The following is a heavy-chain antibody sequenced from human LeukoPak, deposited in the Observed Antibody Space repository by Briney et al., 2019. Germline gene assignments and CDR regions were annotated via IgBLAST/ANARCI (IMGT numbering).Heavy chain of an antibody. J-gene: IGHJ6*02. CDR3: ATPNRYCSSTSCYRDYYGMDV. V-gene: IGHV1-2*02. CDR2: INPNSGGT. CDR1: GYTFTGYY. Sequence: ASVKVSCKASGYTFTGYYMDWVRQAPGQGLEWMGWINPNSGGTNYAQKFQGRVTMTRDTSISTAYMELSRLRSDGTAVYYCATPNRYCSSTSCYRDYYGMDVWGQGTTVTVSS. D-gene: IGHD2-2*01.